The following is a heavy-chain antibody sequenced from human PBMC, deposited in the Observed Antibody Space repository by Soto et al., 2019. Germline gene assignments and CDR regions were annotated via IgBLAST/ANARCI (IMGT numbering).Heavy chain of an antibody. J-gene: IGHJ4*02. V-gene: IGHV3-15*01. Sequence: VGSLRLSCAASGFTFSNAWMSWVRQAPGKGLEWVGRIKSKTDGGTTDYAAPVKGRFTISRDDSKNTLYLQMNSLKTEDTAVYYCTTDSTYSGGSPKDYWGQGTLVTVSS. D-gene: IGHD2-15*01. CDR3: TTDSTYSGGSPKDY. CDR2: IKSKTDGGTT. CDR1: GFTFSNAW.